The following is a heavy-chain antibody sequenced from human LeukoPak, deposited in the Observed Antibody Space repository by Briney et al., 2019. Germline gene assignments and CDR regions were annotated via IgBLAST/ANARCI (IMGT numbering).Heavy chain of an antibody. J-gene: IGHJ3*02. Sequence: SETLSLTCAVYGGSFSGYYWSWIRQPPGKGLEWIGEINHSGSTNYNPSLKSRVTISVGTSKNQFSLKLSSVTAADTAVYYCARVRGLPDIWGQGTMVTVSS. CDR1: GGSFSGYY. CDR3: ARVRGLPDI. CDR2: INHSGST. V-gene: IGHV4-34*01.